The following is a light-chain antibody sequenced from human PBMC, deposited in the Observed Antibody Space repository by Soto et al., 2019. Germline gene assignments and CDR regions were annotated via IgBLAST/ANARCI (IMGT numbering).Light chain of an antibody. J-gene: IGLJ1*01. V-gene: IGLV2-8*01. CDR1: STDVGGYNY. Sequence: QSARTQPPSASGSAGQSVTISCTGTSTDVGGYNYVSWYQQHPGKAPKLMIYEVSKRPSGVPDRFSGSKSGNTASLTVSGLQAEDEADYYCSSYAGNNIHYVFGTGTKVTVL. CDR2: EVS. CDR3: SSYAGNNIHYV.